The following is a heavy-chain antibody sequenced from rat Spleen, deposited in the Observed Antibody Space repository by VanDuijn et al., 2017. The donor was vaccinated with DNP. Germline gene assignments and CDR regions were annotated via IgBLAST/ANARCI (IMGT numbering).Heavy chain of an antibody. J-gene: IGHJ3*01. Sequence: EVQILESGGGLVQPGNSLKLSCATSGFTFSTAWLYWYRQFPDKRLEWVARIKAKSNNYATDYTESVKGRFTISRDDSKSSVYLQMNNLKEEDTAIYYCAWQGDWGQGTLVTVSS. CDR2: IKAKSNNYAT. CDR3: AWQGD. CDR1: GFTFSTAW. V-gene: IGHV6-6*01.